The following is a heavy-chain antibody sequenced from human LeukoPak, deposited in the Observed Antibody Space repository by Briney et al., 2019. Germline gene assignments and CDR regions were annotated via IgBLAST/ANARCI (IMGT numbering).Heavy chain of an antibody. V-gene: IGHV3-7*03. CDR2: IKEDGSEK. CDR1: GFTFSSYL. CDR3: ARDPSRRYSSSWSNLGYFDY. Sequence: GGSLRLSCAASGFTFSSYLMSCVPQAPGKGLQRVANIKEDGSEKYYVDSVKGRFTISRDTAKNSLYLQMNSLRAADTAVYYCARDPSRRYSSSWSNLGYFDYWGQGTLVTVSS. J-gene: IGHJ4*02. D-gene: IGHD6-13*01.